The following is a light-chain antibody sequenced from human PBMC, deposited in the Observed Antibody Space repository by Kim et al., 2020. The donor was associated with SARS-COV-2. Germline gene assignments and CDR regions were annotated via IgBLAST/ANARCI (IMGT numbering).Light chain of an antibody. V-gene: IGLV4-69*01. Sequence: ASVNLTCTLRSGHSSYAIAWHQQQPEKGPRYLMKLNSDGSHSKGDGIPDRFSGSSSGAERYLTISSLQSEDEADYYCQTWGTGHVVFGGGTKLTVL. CDR2: LNSDGSH. CDR3: QTWGTGHVV. CDR1: SGHSSYA. J-gene: IGLJ2*01.